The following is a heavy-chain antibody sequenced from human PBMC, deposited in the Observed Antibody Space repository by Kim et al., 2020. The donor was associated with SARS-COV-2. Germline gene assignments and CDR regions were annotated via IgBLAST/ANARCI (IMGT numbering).Heavy chain of an antibody. D-gene: IGHD3-16*02. V-gene: IGHV3-48*02. Sequence: GGSLRLSCAASGFTFSSYSMNWVRQAPGKGLEWVSYISSSSSTIYYADSVKGRFTISRDNAKNSLYLQMNSLRDEDTAVYYCARDRDYDYVWGSYRYGYYYYGMDVWGQGTTVTVSS. CDR2: ISSSSSTI. CDR3: ARDRDYDYVWGSYRYGYYYYGMDV. J-gene: IGHJ6*02. CDR1: GFTFSSYS.